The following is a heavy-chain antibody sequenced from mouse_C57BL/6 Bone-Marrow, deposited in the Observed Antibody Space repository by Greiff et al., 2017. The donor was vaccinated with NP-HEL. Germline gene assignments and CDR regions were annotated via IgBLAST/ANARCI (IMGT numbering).Heavy chain of an antibody. CDR2: IYPRSGNT. CDR3: ARDYDYQPYYFDY. CDR1: GYTFTSYG. Sequence: QVQLQQSGAELARPGASVKLSCKASGYTFTSYGISWVKQRTGQGLEWIGEIYPRSGNTYYNEKFKGKATLTADKSSSTAYMELRSLTSEDSAVYFCARDYDYQPYYFDYWGQGTTLTVSS. D-gene: IGHD2-4*01. J-gene: IGHJ2*01. V-gene: IGHV1-81*01.